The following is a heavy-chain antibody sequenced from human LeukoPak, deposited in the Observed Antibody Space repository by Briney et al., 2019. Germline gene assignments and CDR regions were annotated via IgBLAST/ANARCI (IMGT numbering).Heavy chain of an antibody. Sequence: GRSLRLSCAASGFTFSSHGMHWVRQAPGKGLEWVALISYDGSNTYYADSVKGRFTISRDNSKNTLYLQMNSLRAEDTAVYCCAKDQYSYGPTTYYYGMDVWGLGTTVTVFS. J-gene: IGHJ6*02. CDR2: ISYDGSNT. D-gene: IGHD5-18*01. V-gene: IGHV3-30*18. CDR1: GFTFSSHG. CDR3: AKDQYSYGPTTYYYGMDV.